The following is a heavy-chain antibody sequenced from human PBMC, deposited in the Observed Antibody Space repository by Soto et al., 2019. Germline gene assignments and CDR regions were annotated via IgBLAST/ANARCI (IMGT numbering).Heavy chain of an antibody. CDR1: GFTFSSYA. V-gene: IGHV3-30-3*01. J-gene: IGHJ4*02. Sequence: QVQLVESGGGVVQPGRSPRLSCAASGFTFSSYAMHWVRQAPGKGLEWVAVISYDGSNKYYADSVKGRFTISRDNSKNTLYLQMNSLRAEDTAVYYCAREGPYGDYGYWGQGTLVTVSS. CDR3: AREGPYGDYGY. CDR2: ISYDGSNK. D-gene: IGHD4-17*01.